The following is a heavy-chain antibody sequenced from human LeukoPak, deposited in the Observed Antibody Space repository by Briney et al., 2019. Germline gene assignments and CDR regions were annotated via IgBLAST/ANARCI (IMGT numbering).Heavy chain of an antibody. J-gene: IGHJ4*02. CDR1: GYTFTSYY. V-gene: IGHV1-46*01. CDR3: ARDPAPVQGYCSGGSCLPGGFDY. CDR2: INPSGGST. D-gene: IGHD2-15*01. Sequence: GASVKVSCKASGYTFTSYYMHWVRQAPGQRLEWMGIINPSGGSTSYAQKFQGRVTMTRDMSTSTVYMELSSLRSEDTAVYYCARDPAPVQGYCSGGSCLPGGFDYWGQGTLVTVSS.